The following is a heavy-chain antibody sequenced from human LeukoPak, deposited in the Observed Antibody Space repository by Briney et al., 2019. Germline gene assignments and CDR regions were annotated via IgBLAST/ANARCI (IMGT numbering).Heavy chain of an antibody. V-gene: IGHV1-18*01. CDR1: GYTFTSYG. CDR3: ARDCPPLSRSSGGSCYFRY. CDR2: ISAYNGNT. Sequence: ASVKVSCKASGYTFTSYGISWVRQAPGQGLEWMGWISAYNGNTNYGQKLQGRVTMTTDTSTSTAYMELRSLRSDDTAVYYCARDCPPLSRSSGGSCYFRYWGQGTLVTVSS. J-gene: IGHJ4*02. D-gene: IGHD2-15*01.